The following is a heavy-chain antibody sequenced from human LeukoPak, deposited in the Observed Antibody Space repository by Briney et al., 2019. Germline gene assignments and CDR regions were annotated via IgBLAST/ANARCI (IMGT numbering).Heavy chain of an antibody. J-gene: IGHJ4*02. CDR1: GGSFSGYY. CDR2: INHSGST. CDR3: ATLIVGAWYYFDY. Sequence: PSETLSLTCAVYGGSFSGYYWSWIHQPPGKGLEWIGEINHSGSTNYNPSLKSRVTISVDTSKNQFSLKLSSVTAADTAVYYCATLIVGAWYYFDYWGQGTLVTVSS. V-gene: IGHV4-34*01. D-gene: IGHD1-26*01.